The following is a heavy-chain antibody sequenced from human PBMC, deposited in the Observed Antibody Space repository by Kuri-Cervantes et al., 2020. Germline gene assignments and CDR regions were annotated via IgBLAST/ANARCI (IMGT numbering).Heavy chain of an antibody. CDR2: INSDGSST. CDR3: ASDYYDSSGSNYGMDV. D-gene: IGHD3-22*01. J-gene: IGHJ6*02. V-gene: IGHV3-74*01. CDR1: GFTFSSYW. Sequence: GESLKISCAASGFTFSSYWMHWVRQAPGKGLVWVSRINSDGSSTSYADSVKGRFTISRDNAKNTLYLQMNSLRAEDTAVYYCASDYYDSSGSNYGMDVWGQGTTVTVSS.